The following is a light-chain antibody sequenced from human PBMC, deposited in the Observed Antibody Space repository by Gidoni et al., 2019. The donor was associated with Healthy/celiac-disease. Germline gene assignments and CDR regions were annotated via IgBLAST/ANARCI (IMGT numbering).Light chain of an antibody. CDR1: QSVTSN. CDR3: QQYNNWPYT. J-gene: IGKJ2*01. Sequence: EIVMPQSPATLSVSPGERATLSCRASQSVTSNLAWYQQTPGQAPRLLIYGASTRATGIPARFSGSGSGTEFTLTISSLQSEDFAVYYCQQYNNWPYTFGQGTKLEIK. CDR2: GAS. V-gene: IGKV3-15*01.